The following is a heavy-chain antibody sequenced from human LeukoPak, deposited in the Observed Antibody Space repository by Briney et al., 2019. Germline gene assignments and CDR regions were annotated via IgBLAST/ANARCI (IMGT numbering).Heavy chain of an antibody. J-gene: IGHJ1*01. V-gene: IGHV3-30-3*01. Sequence: GGSLRLSCAASGFTFSSYAMHWVRQAPGKGLEWVAVISYHGSNKNYADSVKGRFTISRDNSKNTLYLQMNSLRAEDTAVYYCARGYYDILTGPEYFQHWGQGTLVTVSS. CDR2: ISYHGSNK. CDR3: ARGYYDILTGPEYFQH. CDR1: GFTFSSYA. D-gene: IGHD3-9*01.